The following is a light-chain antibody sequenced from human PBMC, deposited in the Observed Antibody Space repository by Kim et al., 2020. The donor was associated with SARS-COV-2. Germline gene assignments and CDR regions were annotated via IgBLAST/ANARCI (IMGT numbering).Light chain of an antibody. CDR2: STN. CDR3: LLHYEDPLHGI. Sequence: QTVVTQEPSLTVSPGGTVTLTCASSTGAVTSGYSPNWFQQKPGQAPRALIYSTNNRHSWTPSRFSGSLLGGKAALTLSDVQPEDEAEYYCLLHYEDPLHGIFGGGTQLTVL. J-gene: IGLJ2*01. CDR1: TGAVTSGYS. V-gene: IGLV7-43*01.